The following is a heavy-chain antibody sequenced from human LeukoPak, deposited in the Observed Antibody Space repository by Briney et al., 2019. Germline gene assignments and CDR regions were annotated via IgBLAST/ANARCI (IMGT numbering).Heavy chain of an antibody. CDR3: AKAGNRNYYGSGSYSGYYFDY. CDR2: IRYDGSNK. Sequence: GGSLRLSCAASGFTFSSYGMHWVRQAPGKGLEWVAFIRYDGSNKYYADSVKGRFTISRDNSKNTLYLQMNSLRAEDTAVYYCAKAGNRNYYGSGSYSGYYFDYWGQGTLVTVSS. J-gene: IGHJ4*02. CDR1: GFTFSSYG. V-gene: IGHV3-30*02. D-gene: IGHD3-10*01.